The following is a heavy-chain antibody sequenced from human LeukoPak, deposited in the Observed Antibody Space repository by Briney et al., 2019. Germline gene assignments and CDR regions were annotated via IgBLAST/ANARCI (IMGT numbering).Heavy chain of an antibody. CDR1: GFTFSSYG. CDR2: IRYDGSNK. Sequence: GGSLRLSCAASGFTFSSYGMHWVRQAPGKGLEWVAFIRYDGSNKYYADSVKGRFTISRDNSKNTLYLQMNSLRAEDTAVYYCAKDSDDFWSGQTPDYWGQGTLVTVSS. V-gene: IGHV3-30*02. D-gene: IGHD3-3*01. J-gene: IGHJ4*02. CDR3: AKDSDDFWSGQTPDY.